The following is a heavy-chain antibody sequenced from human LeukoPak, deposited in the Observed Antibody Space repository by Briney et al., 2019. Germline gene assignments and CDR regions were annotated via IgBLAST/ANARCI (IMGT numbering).Heavy chain of an antibody. CDR1: GGTFSSYA. CDR3: ARDPPGYYYYMDV. V-gene: IGHV1-69*05. Sequence: SVKVSCKASGGTFSSYAISWVRQAPGQGLEWMGRIIPIFGTANYAQKFQGRVTITTDESTSTAYTELSSLRSEDTAVYYCARDPPGYYYYMDVWGKGTTVTVSS. J-gene: IGHJ6*03. CDR2: IIPIFGTA.